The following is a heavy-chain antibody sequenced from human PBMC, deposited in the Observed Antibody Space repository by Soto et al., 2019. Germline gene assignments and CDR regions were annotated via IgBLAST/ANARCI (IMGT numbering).Heavy chain of an antibody. V-gene: IGHV1-2*02. J-gene: IGHJ6*02. CDR3: ARGARCSGGSCYPQTYYYYGMDV. CDR2: INPNSGGT. D-gene: IGHD2-15*01. Sequence: WASVKVSCKASGYTFTGYYMHWVRQAPGQGLEWMGWINPNSGGTNYAQKFQGRVTMTRDTSISTAYMELSSLRSEDTAVYYCARGARCSGGSCYPQTYYYYGMDVWGQGTTVTVSS. CDR1: GYTFTGYY.